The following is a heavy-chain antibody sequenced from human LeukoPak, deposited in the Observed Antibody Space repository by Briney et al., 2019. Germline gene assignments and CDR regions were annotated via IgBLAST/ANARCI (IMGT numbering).Heavy chain of an antibody. Sequence: SVKVSCKASGSTFSSYAISWVRQAPGQGLEWMGRIIPIFGTANYAQKFQGRVTITTDESTSTAYMELSSLRSEDTAVYYCARAPGGGGNGDYYYYYYMDVWGKGTTVTVSS. D-gene: IGHD4-23*01. J-gene: IGHJ6*03. V-gene: IGHV1-69*05. CDR3: ARAPGGGGNGDYYYYYYMDV. CDR1: GSTFSSYA. CDR2: IIPIFGTA.